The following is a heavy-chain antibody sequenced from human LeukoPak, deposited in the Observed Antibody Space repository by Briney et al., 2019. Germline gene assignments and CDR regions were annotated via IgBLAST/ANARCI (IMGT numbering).Heavy chain of an antibody. CDR3: ARDTGTYYYGSGSHDAFDI. J-gene: IGHJ3*02. Sequence: SETLSLTCTVSGGSISSSSYYWGWIRPPPGKGLEWIGNIYYSGSTYYNPSLKSRVTISVDTSKNQFSLKLSSVTAADTAVYYCARDTGTYYYGSGSHDAFDIWGQGTMVTVSS. CDR1: GGSISSSSYY. D-gene: IGHD3-10*01. V-gene: IGHV4-39*02. CDR2: IYYSGST.